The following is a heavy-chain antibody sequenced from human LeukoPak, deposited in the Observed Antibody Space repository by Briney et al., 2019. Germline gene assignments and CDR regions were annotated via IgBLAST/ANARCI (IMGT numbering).Heavy chain of an antibody. J-gene: IGHJ6*04. CDR1: GFTFSDYS. CDR3: ARDRGSSAMDV. Sequence: GGSLRLSCAASGFTFSDYSMNWVRQAPGKGLKWVASISSSSPYIYYTDSVKGRFTISRDNAKNALYLQMNSLRAEDTAVYYCARDRGSSAMDVWGKGTTVTVSS. V-gene: IGHV3-21*01. CDR2: ISSSSPYI. D-gene: IGHD6-13*01.